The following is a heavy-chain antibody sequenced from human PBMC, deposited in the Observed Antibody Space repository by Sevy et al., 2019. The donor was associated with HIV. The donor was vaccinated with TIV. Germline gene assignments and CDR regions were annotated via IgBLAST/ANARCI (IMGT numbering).Heavy chain of an antibody. Sequence: SETLSLTCTVSDGSIRSGDYYWIWIRQPPGKGLEWVGYIYYSGTTYYKPSLKSRITISVDTSKNQFSLKLSSVTAADTALYYWARGDSSYDVGYQEAAFDTWGQGTRVTVSS. V-gene: IGHV4-30-4*08. CDR3: ARGDSSYDVGYQEAAFDT. D-gene: IGHD5-12*01. J-gene: IGHJ3*02. CDR1: DGSIRSGDYY. CDR2: IYYSGTT.